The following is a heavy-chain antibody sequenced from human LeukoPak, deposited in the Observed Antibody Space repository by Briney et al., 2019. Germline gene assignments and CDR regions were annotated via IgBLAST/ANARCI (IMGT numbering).Heavy chain of an antibody. Sequence: GESLKISCKASGYSFTSYWIGWVRQAPGKGLEWMGGFDPEDGETIYAQKFQGRVTMTEDTSTDTAYMELSSLRSEDTAVYYCATRSRYGGAFDIWGQGTMVTVSS. V-gene: IGHV1-24*01. D-gene: IGHD1-26*01. CDR3: ATRSRYGGAFDI. J-gene: IGHJ3*02. CDR1: GYSFTSYW. CDR2: FDPEDGET.